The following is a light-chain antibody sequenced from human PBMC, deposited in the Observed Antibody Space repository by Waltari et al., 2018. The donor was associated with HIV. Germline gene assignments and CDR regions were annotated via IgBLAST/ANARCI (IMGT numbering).Light chain of an antibody. CDR3: QQYNSYPIT. V-gene: IGKV1-5*03. CDR1: RNISDG. J-gene: IGKJ5*01. Sequence: DIQMTQSPSTLSASVGDRVTITCRACRNISDGLAWYQQKLGEAPNLLIYKASSVQSGVPFRFSGSGSGTEFTLTISSLQPCDFATYYCQQYNSYPITFGQGTRLEIK. CDR2: KAS.